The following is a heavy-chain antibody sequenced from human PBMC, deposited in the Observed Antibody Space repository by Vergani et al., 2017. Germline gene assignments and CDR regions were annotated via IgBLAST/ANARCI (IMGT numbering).Heavy chain of an antibody. V-gene: IGHV4-59*01. Sequence: QVQLQESGPGLVKPSETPSLTCTVSGGSISSYYWSWIRQPPGKGLEWIGYIYYSGSTNYNPSLKSRVTISVDTSKNQFSLKLSSVTAADTAVYYCARGGFTVTPYYFDYWGQGTLVTVSS. CDR2: IYYSGST. CDR1: GGSISSYY. D-gene: IGHD4-17*01. CDR3: ARGGFTVTPYYFDY. J-gene: IGHJ4*02.